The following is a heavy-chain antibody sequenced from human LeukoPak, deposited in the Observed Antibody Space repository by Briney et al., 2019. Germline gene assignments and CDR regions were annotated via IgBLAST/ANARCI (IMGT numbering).Heavy chain of an antibody. CDR3: AELGITMIGGV. Sequence: GGSLRLSCAASGFTFSSYEMNWGRQAPGKGLEWVSYISSSGSTIYYADSVKGRFTISRDNAKNSLYLQMNSLRAEDTAVYYCAELGITMIGGVWGKGPTVTISS. CDR1: GFTFSSYE. CDR2: ISSSGSTI. J-gene: IGHJ6*04. V-gene: IGHV3-48*03. D-gene: IGHD3-10*02.